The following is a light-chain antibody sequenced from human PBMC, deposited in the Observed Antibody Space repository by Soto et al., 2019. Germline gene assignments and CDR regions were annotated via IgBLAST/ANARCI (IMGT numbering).Light chain of an antibody. V-gene: IGLV2-23*01. CDR1: SSVVGSYNL. CDR3: CSYAGSSNVV. J-gene: IGLJ2*01. Sequence: QSVLTQPASVSGSPGQSITISCTGTSSVVGSYNLVSWYQQHPGKAPKLMIYEGSKRPSGVSNRFSGSKSGNTASLTISGLQAEDEADYYCCSYAGSSNVVFGGGTKVTVL. CDR2: EGS.